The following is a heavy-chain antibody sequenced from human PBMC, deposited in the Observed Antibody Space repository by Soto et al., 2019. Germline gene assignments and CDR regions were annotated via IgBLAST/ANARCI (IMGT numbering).Heavy chain of an antibody. V-gene: IGHV1-18*01. CDR2: ISGKNDKR. J-gene: IGHJ4*02. Sequence: ASVKVSCKASGYTFTNSGISWVRQAPGQGFEWMGWISGKNDKRNHAQKFRGRITMTTDTSTNTAYLEVRSLGSDDTAIYYCAREGNGYEDYWGQGTLVTVSS. CDR1: GYTFTNSG. CDR3: AREGNGYEDY. D-gene: IGHD5-18*01.